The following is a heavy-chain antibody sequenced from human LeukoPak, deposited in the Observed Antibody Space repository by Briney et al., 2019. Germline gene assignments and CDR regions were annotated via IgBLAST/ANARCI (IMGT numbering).Heavy chain of an antibody. CDR2: ISSSTI. J-gene: IGHJ3*02. D-gene: IGHD2-2*01. CDR1: GFTFSSYS. CDR3: ARRGRGQLLFAFDI. Sequence: GGSLRLSCAASGFTFSSYSMNWVRQAPGKGLEWVSYISSSTIYYADSVKGRFTISRDNAKNSLYLQMNSLRAEDTAVYYCARRGRGQLLFAFDIWGQGTMVTVSS. V-gene: IGHV3-48*01.